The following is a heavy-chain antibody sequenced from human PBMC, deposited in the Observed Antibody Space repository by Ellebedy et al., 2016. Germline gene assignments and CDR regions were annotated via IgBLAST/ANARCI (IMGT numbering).Heavy chain of an antibody. CDR2: ISSSSSYI. D-gene: IGHD3-10*01. CDR1: GFTFSSYS. CDR3: APLKRGGSGTIDY. Sequence: GGSLRLXXAASGFTFSSYSMNWVRQAPGKGLEWVSSISSSSSYIYYADSVKGRFTISRDNAKNSLYLQMNSLRAEDTAVYYCAPLKRGGSGTIDYWGQGTLVTVSS. V-gene: IGHV3-21*01. J-gene: IGHJ4*02.